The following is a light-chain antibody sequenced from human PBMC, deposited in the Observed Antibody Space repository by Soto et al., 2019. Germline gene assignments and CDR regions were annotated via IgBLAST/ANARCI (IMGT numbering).Light chain of an antibody. Sequence: VLTQSPGTLSLSPGERATLSCRASQSVSRYLVWYQQKPGQAPRLLIYGASSRASGIPDRFSGSGSGTDFTLTINRLGPEDSAVYYCQQYNNWPLTFGGGTTVEIK. CDR2: GAS. CDR3: QQYNNWPLT. J-gene: IGKJ4*01. CDR1: QSVSRY. V-gene: IGKV3-20*01.